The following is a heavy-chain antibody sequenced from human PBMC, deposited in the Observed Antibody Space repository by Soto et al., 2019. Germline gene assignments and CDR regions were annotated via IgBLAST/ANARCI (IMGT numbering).Heavy chain of an antibody. Sequence: QVQLVQSGAEVKKPGASVKVSCKASGYTFTSYGISWVRQAPGQGLEWMGWISAYNGNTNYAQKLQGRVTMTTDTTTSTAYMELRSLRSDDTAVYYCARVRDYGGNSGINRSYYYGMDVWGQGTTVTVSS. D-gene: IGHD4-17*01. J-gene: IGHJ6*02. CDR1: GYTFTSYG. V-gene: IGHV1-18*01. CDR2: ISAYNGNT. CDR3: ARVRDYGGNSGINRSYYYGMDV.